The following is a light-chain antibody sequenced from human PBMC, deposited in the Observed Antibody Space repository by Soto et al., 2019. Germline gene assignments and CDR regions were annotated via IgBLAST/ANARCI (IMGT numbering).Light chain of an antibody. CDR1: SSDVGGYKY. V-gene: IGLV2-14*01. CDR3: SSYSGSSTLV. J-gene: IGLJ1*01. CDR2: EVS. Sequence: QSALTQPASVAGSPGQSITIACTGSSSDVGGYKYVSWYQKHPGKAPKLIIYEVSNRPSGVSYRFSGSKSAYTASLTISGLQAEDEAEYYCSSYSGSSTLVFGTGTKLTVL.